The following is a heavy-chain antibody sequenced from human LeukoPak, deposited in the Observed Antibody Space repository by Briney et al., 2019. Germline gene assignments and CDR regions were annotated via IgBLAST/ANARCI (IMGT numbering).Heavy chain of an antibody. V-gene: IGHV4-59*01. D-gene: IGHD6-6*01. CDR1: GGSISSYD. J-gene: IGHJ5*02. CDR2: IYYSGST. CDR3: ARGSSFNWFDP. Sequence: SETLSLTCTVSGGSISSYDWSWIRQPPGKGLEWIGYIYYSGSTHYNPSLKSRVTISVDTSKNQFSLKLSSVTAADTAVYYCARGSSFNWFDPWGQGTLVTVSS.